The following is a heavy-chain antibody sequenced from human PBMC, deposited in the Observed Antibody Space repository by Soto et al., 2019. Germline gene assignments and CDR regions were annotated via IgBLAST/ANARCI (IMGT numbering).Heavy chain of an antibody. CDR1: GFTFNNYA. D-gene: IGHD2-2*01. V-gene: IGHV3-23*01. J-gene: IGHJ4*02. CDR2: ITDSGDDT. CDR3: AKLGSSSWSPHYYFDY. Sequence: EVQLLESGGGLVQPGGSLRLSCAASGFTFNNYAMGWVGQAPGKGLEWVSAITDSGDDTYYIDSVKGRFTISRDNSKSTLYLQMNSRRAEDTAIYYCAKLGSSSWSPHYYFDYWGQGTLVTVSS.